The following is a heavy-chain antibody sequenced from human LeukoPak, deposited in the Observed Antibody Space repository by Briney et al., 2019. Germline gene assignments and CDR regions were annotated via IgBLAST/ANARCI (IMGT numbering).Heavy chain of an antibody. V-gene: IGHV3-30-3*01. Sequence: GGSLRLSCAASGFTFSSYAMHWVRQAPGKGLEWVAVISYDGSNKYYADSVKGRFTISRDNSKNTLYLQMNSLRDEDTALYYCARELNPFYIHDGGHDHDAFDIWGQGTRVTVSS. CDR3: ARELNPFYIHDGGHDHDAFDI. CDR2: ISYDGSNK. J-gene: IGHJ3*02. CDR1: GFTFSSYA. D-gene: IGHD5-12*01.